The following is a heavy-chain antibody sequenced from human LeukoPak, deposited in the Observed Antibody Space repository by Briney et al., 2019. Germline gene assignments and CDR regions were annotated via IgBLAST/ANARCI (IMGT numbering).Heavy chain of an antibody. J-gene: IGHJ4*02. D-gene: IGHD2-2*01. Sequence: GGSLRLSCATSGFTFSRYWMNWVRQAPGRGLEWVANIKPDGSETYYVDSVKGRFTISRDNAMDSLYLQMNTLRVEDTAIYYCLASADVGWGQGTLVTVSS. CDR2: IKPDGSET. CDR1: GFTFSRYW. CDR3: LASADVG. V-gene: IGHV3-7*01.